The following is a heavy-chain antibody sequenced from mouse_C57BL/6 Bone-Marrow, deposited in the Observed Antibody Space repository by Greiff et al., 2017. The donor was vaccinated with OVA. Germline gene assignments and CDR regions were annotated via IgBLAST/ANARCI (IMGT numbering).Heavy chain of an antibody. Sequence: VQLQQPGAELVRPGSSVKLSCKASGYTFTSYWMDWVKQRPGQGLEWIGNIYPSDSETHYNQKFKDKATLTVDKSSSTAYMQLSSLTSEDSAVYYCAREVYDYGGFAYGGQGTLVTVSA. D-gene: IGHD2-4*01. J-gene: IGHJ3*01. CDR3: AREVYDYGGFAY. CDR2: IYPSDSET. CDR1: GYTFTSYW. V-gene: IGHV1-61*01.